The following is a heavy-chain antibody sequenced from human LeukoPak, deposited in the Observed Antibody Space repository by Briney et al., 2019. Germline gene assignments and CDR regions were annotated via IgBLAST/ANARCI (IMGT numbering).Heavy chain of an antibody. CDR2: LNWNGGSI. Sequence: GRSLRLSCTASGFTFSDYAMHWVRQAPGKGLEWVSGLNWNGGSIAYADSVKGRFTISRDNAKNSLYLQMNSLRVEDTALYYCARVRVYSGSYSPLDHWGQGALVTVSS. CDR1: GFTFSDYA. J-gene: IGHJ5*02. D-gene: IGHD1-26*01. V-gene: IGHV3-20*04. CDR3: ARVRVYSGSYSPLDH.